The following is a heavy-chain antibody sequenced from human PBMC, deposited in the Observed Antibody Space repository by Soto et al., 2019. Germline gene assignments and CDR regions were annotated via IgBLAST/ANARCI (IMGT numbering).Heavy chain of an antibody. CDR2: INSDGSST. D-gene: IGHD6-19*01. Sequence: GGSLRLSCAASGFTFSRYWMHWVRQAPGKGLVWVSRINSDGSSTSYADSVKGRFTISRDNAKNTLYLQMNSLRAEDTAVYYCARDLGSSGWPNWFDPWGQGTLVTVSS. V-gene: IGHV3-74*01. J-gene: IGHJ5*02. CDR3: ARDLGSSGWPNWFDP. CDR1: GFTFSRYW.